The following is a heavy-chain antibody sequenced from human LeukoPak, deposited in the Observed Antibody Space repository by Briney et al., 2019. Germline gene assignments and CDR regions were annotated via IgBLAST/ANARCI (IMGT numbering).Heavy chain of an antibody. Sequence: SETLSLTCTVSGGSISSYYWSWIRQPPGKGLEWIGYICYSGSTNYNPSLKSRVTISVDTSKNQFSLKLSPVTAADTAVYYCARLSSGSSSWYDIDYWGQGTLVTVSS. CDR2: ICYSGST. J-gene: IGHJ4*02. CDR3: ARLSSGSSSWYDIDY. V-gene: IGHV4-59*08. CDR1: GGSISSYY. D-gene: IGHD6-13*01.